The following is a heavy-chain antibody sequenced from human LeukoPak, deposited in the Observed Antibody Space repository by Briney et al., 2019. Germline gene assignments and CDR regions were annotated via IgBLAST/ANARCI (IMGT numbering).Heavy chain of an antibody. D-gene: IGHD5-24*01. CDR2: INPSGGST. J-gene: IGHJ6*03. CDR3: ARGRNRRDGYTLYYYYYYMDV. V-gene: IGHV1-46*01. Sequence: ASVKVSCKASGYTFTSYYMHWVRQAPGQGLEWMGIINPSGGSTSYAQKFQGRVTMTRDMSTSIVYMELSSLRSEDTAVYYCARGRNRRDGYTLYYYYYYMDVWGKGTTVTVSS. CDR1: GYTFTSYY.